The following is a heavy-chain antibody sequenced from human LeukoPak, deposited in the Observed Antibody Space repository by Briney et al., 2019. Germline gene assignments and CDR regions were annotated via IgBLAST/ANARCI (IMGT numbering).Heavy chain of an antibody. CDR2: IKEDGSQR. Sequence: PGGSLRLSCAASGFTFSSYWMTWVRQAPGKGLEWVANIKEDGSQRYYVDSVKGRFTISRDNAKSSLYLQMNSLRVEDTAVYYCARVIQVPRTQNIDYWGQGTLVTVSS. CDR3: ARVIQVPRTQNIDY. D-gene: IGHD2/OR15-2a*01. V-gene: IGHV3-7*01. CDR1: GFTFSSYW. J-gene: IGHJ4*02.